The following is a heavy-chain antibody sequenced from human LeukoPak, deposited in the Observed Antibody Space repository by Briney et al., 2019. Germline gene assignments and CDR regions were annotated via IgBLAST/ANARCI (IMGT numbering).Heavy chain of an antibody. CDR1: GFKFDAYP. V-gene: IGHV3-23*01. CDR3: AKGKINHDGAFDI. D-gene: IGHD1-14*01. Sequence: GGSLRLSCAASGFKFDAYPMSRVRHAPGKGLEWVSSISDSGGSTHYAESVRGRFSLSRDNFEKTLHLQMNRLRAEDTAVYYCAKGKINHDGAFDIWGQGTRVIVAS. CDR2: ISDSGGST. J-gene: IGHJ3*02.